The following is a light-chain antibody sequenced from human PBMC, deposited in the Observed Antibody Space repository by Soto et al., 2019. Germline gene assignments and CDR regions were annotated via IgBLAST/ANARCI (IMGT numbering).Light chain of an antibody. Sequence: AFVGDRVTITGRAIQNIDTYLNWYQQKPGKAPELLIHDASSLQSGVPSRFSGSGSGADFTLTIGSLQPEDFAVYYCQQSYSSTPTFGLVTNVDIX. CDR3: QQSYSSTPT. CDR1: QNIDTY. V-gene: IGKV1-39*01. J-gene: IGKJ3*01. CDR2: DAS.